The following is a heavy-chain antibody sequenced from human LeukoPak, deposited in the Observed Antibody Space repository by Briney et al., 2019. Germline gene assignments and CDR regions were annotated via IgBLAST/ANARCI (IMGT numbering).Heavy chain of an antibody. CDR2: INPNSGGT. J-gene: IGHJ5*02. CDR3: ARAARIAVALSWFDP. Sequence: GASVKVSCKASGYTFIAYYMHWVRQAPGQGLEWMGWINPNSGGTNYAQKFQGRVTMTRDTSISTAYMELSRLRSDDTAVYYCARAARIAVALSWFDPWGQGTLVTVSS. D-gene: IGHD6-19*01. CDR1: GYTFIAYY. V-gene: IGHV1-2*02.